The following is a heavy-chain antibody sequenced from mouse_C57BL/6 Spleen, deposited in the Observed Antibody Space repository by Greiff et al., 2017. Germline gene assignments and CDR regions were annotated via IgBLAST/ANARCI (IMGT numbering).Heavy chain of an antibody. CDR3: ARRIVTFMDY. V-gene: IGHV1-59*01. J-gene: IGHJ4*01. D-gene: IGHD2-5*01. CDR2: IDPSDSYT. Sequence: VQLQQSGAELVRPGTSVKLSCKASGYTFTSYWMHWVKQRPGQGLEWIGVIDPSDSYTNYNQKFKGKATLTVDTSSSTAYMQLSSLTSEDSAVYYCARRIVTFMDYGGQGTSVTVSS. CDR1: GYTFTSYW.